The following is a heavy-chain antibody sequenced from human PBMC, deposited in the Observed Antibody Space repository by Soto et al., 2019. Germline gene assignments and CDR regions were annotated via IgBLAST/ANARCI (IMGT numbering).Heavy chain of an antibody. D-gene: IGHD4-17*01. Sequence: SGGSLRLSCAASGFTFSSYSMNWVRQAPGKGLEWVSYISSSSSTIYYADSVKGRFTISRDNAKNSLYLQMNSLRAEDTAVYYCAREPTYGDYDAFDYWGQGTLVTVSS. CDR1: GFTFSSYS. CDR2: ISSSSSTI. J-gene: IGHJ4*02. V-gene: IGHV3-48*01. CDR3: AREPTYGDYDAFDY.